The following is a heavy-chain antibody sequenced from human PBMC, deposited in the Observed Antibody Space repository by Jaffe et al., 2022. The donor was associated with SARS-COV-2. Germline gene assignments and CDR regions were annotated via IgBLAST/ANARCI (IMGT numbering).Heavy chain of an antibody. V-gene: IGHV3-21*02. Sequence: EVQLVESGGGLVKPGESLRLSCAASGLIFSSYTMNWVRQAPGKGLEWVSSISSSSSYIYYADSVKGRFTISRDNAKNSLSLQMVGLRDEDTAIYYCTSKPGDFWNGYFDYWGQGALVTVSS. CDR1: GLIFSSYT. CDR2: ISSSSSYI. D-gene: IGHD2-21*02. CDR3: TSKPGDFWNGYFDY. J-gene: IGHJ4*02.